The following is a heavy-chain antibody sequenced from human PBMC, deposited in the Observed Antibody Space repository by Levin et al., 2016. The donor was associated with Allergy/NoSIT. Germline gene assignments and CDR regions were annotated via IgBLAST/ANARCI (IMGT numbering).Heavy chain of an antibody. CDR2: INPNSGGT. CDR3: AREPSVGYSYGTMTPYGMDV. CDR1: GYTFTGYY. V-gene: IGHV1-2*04. D-gene: IGHD5-18*01. J-gene: IGHJ6*02. Sequence: ASVKVSCKASGYTFTGYYMHWVRQAPGQGLEWMGWINPNSGGTNYAQKFQGWVTMTRDTSISTAYMELSRLRSDDTAVYYCAREPSVGYSYGTMTPYGMDVWGQGTTVTVSS.